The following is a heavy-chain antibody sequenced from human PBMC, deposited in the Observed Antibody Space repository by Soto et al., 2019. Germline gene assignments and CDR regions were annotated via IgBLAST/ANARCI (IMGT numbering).Heavy chain of an antibody. CDR1: GYSFTSYW. V-gene: IGHV5-51*01. Sequence: GQSLKISCKGSGYSFTSYWIASVRQMPGKGLEWMGIIYPGDSDTRYSPSFQGQVTISADKSISTAYLQWSSLKASDTAMYYCARLATMIVVGAFDIWGQGTMVNV. D-gene: IGHD3-22*01. CDR3: ARLATMIVVGAFDI. CDR2: IYPGDSDT. J-gene: IGHJ3*02.